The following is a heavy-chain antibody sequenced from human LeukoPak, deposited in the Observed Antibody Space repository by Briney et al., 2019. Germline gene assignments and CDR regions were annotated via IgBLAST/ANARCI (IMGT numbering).Heavy chain of an antibody. Sequence: SGTLSLTCTVSGDSFSNLKWWNWLRRPPGQALEWIGEVYHSGSTNYNPSLKGRVTMSVDKSVNRFSLKLSSVTAADTAVYYCARGCPQCDYLDYWGQGTLVTVSS. CDR1: GDSFSNLKW. V-gene: IGHV4-4*02. CDR2: VYHSGST. J-gene: IGHJ4*02. CDR3: ARGCPQCDYLDY. D-gene: IGHD2-15*01.